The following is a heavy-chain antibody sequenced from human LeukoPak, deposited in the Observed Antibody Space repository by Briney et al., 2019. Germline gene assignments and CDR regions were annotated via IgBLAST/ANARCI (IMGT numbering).Heavy chain of an antibody. D-gene: IGHD5-18*01. CDR2: IGGSGEAT. V-gene: IGHV3-23*01. CDR1: GFTFSTYV. CDR3: AKDRGQLRENYFDY. Sequence: GGSLRLSCAASGFTFSTYVMLWVRQAPGKGLEWVSAIGGSGEATFYAGSGKGRFTISRDNSKNTLYLQMNSLRAEDTAVYYCAKDRGQLRENYFDYWGQGTLVTVSS. J-gene: IGHJ4*02.